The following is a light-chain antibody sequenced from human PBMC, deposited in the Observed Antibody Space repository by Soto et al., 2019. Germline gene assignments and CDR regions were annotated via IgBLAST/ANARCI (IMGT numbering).Light chain of an antibody. Sequence: DIVMTQSPDSLAVSLGERATINCKSSQSVLYSSNNKNYLAWYQQKPGQPPKLLIYWASTRESGVPDRFSGSGSGTDSTLPISSLHAENVAVYYCQQYYNTPQTFAQVTKVAIK. V-gene: IGKV4-1*01. CDR3: QQYYNTPQT. CDR1: QSVLYSSNNKNY. J-gene: IGKJ1*01. CDR2: WAS.